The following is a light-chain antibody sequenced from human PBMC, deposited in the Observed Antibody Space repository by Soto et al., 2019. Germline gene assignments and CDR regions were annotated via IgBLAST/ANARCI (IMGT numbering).Light chain of an antibody. CDR1: SGDVGGYYY. J-gene: IGLJ1*01. V-gene: IGLV2-14*01. CDR2: EVS. Sequence: QSVLTQPASVSGSPGQSITISCTGTSGDVGGYYYVSWYQQLPGKAPKLMISEVSNRPSGVSNRFSGSKSGNTASLTISGLQAEDEADYYCSSYTSGTTLFVFGTGTKVTVL. CDR3: SSYTSGTTLFV.